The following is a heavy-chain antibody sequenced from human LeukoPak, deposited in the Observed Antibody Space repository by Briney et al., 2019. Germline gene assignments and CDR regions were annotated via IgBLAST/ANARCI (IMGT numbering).Heavy chain of an antibody. V-gene: IGHV1-69*05. Sequence: SVKVSCKASGGTFSSYAISWVRQAPGQGLEWMGGIIPIFGTANYAQKFQGRVTVTTDESTSTAYMELSSLRSEDTAVYYCAGRSRVPAADIYYYYYYMDVWGKATTVTVSS. D-gene: IGHD2-2*01. J-gene: IGHJ6*03. CDR3: AGRSRVPAADIYYYYYYMDV. CDR1: GGTFSSYA. CDR2: IIPIFGTA.